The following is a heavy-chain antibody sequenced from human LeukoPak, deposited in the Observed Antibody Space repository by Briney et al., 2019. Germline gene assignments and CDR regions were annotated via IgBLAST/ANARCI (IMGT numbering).Heavy chain of an antibody. CDR3: ARDPEGYYDSSGYYSPRYFDY. D-gene: IGHD3-22*01. CDR2: INWNGGST. Sequence: GGSLRLSCAASGFTFDDYGMSWVRQAPGKGLEWVSGINWNGGSTGYADSVEGRFTISRDNAKNSLYLQMNSLRAEDTALYYCARDPEGYYDSSGYYSPRYFDYWGQGTLVTVSS. J-gene: IGHJ4*02. CDR1: GFTFDDYG. V-gene: IGHV3-20*04.